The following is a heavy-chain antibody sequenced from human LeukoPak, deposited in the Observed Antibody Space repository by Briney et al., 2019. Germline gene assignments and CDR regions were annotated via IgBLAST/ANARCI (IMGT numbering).Heavy chain of an antibody. CDR1: GYTFTGYY. V-gene: IGHV1-2*02. CDR3: ARTRGSHISMAYLDY. Sequence: ASVKVSCKASGYTFTGYYMYWVRQAPGQGLEWMGWINPKNGDTNYAQKFQGRVTMTRDTSISTAYMELSSLRSDDTAVYYCARTRGSHISMAYLDYWGQGTLVTVSS. CDR2: INPKNGDT. J-gene: IGHJ4*02. D-gene: IGHD2/OR15-2a*01.